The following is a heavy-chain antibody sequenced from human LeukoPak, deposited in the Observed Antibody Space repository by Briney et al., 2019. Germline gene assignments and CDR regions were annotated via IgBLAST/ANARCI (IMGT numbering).Heavy chain of an antibody. D-gene: IGHD2-2*02. CDR3: ATRTVPTAIHSAFDI. J-gene: IGHJ3*02. CDR2: YEPEDGET. Sequence: GASVKVSCKSSGYTLSVLPIHWVRQAPGEGLECMGGYEPEDGETFYTQEFQGRVTMTEDISTDTAYMELSSLRSDDTAMYYCATRTVPTAIHSAFDIWGQGTMVTVSS. V-gene: IGHV1-24*01. CDR1: GYTLSVLP.